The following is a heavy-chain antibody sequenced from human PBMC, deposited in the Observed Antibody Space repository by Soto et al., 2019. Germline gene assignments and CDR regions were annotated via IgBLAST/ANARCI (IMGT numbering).Heavy chain of an antibody. D-gene: IGHD2-15*01. J-gene: IGHJ6*02. CDR2: IIPIFGTA. Sequence: SVKVSCKASGGTFSSYAISWVRQAPGQGLEWMGGIIPIFGTANYAQKFQGRVTITADESTSTAYMELSSLRSEDTAVYYCARDCSGGSCYYGMDVWGQGTTVTVSS. CDR3: ARDCSGGSCYYGMDV. V-gene: IGHV1-69*13. CDR1: GGTFSSYA.